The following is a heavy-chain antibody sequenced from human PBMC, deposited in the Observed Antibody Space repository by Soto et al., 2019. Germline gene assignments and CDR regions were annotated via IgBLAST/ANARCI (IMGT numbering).Heavy chain of an antibody. CDR1: GGSISSYY. CDR2: IYYSGST. D-gene: IGHD5-12*01. J-gene: IGHJ4*02. V-gene: IGHV4-59*01. CDR3: AREGGGDDFYFDY. Sequence: QVQLQESGPGLVKPSETLSLTCTVSGGSISSYYWSWIRQPPGKGLEWIGYIYYSGSTNYNPSLQSRVTISVDTSKNQFSLKLSSVTAADTAVYYCAREGGGDDFYFDYWGQGTLVSVSS.